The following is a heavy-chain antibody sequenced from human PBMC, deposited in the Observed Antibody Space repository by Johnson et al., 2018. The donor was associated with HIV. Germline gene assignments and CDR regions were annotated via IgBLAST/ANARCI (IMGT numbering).Heavy chain of an antibody. CDR2: ISYDGSNK. D-gene: IGHD6-19*01. Sequence: QVQLVESGGGLVQPGRSLRLSCAASGFTFSSYAMHWVRQAPGKGLEWVAVISYDGSNKYYADSVKGRFTISRDTSKNTLYLQMNSLRVEDTAVYYCARGWGRSSGTFDAFDIWGQGTMVTVSS. J-gene: IGHJ3*02. CDR3: ARGWGRSSGTFDAFDI. CDR1: GFTFSSYA. V-gene: IGHV3-30*04.